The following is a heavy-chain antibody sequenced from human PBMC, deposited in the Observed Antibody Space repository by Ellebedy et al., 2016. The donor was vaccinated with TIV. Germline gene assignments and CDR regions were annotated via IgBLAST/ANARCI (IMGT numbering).Heavy chain of an antibody. CDR1: GFTLNSYA. CDR3: VRDGYNYIPFDY. D-gene: IGHD5-24*01. J-gene: IGHJ4*02. Sequence: PGGSLRLSCVGSGFTLNSYAMSWVRQAPRKGLEWVATIRGTGYRTEYGDSVKGRFTISRDNSKNSLYLQMDSLRVDDTAVYYCVRDGYNYIPFDYWGQGSLVTVSS. V-gene: IGHV3-23*01. CDR2: IRGTGYRT.